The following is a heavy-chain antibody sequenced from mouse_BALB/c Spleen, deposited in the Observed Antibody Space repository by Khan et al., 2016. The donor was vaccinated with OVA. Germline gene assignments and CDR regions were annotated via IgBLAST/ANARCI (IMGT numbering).Heavy chain of an antibody. D-gene: IGHD2-10*01. Sequence: VELVESGPGLEAPSQSLSITCTVSGFSLTGYGVNWVRKPPGKGLEWLGMIWGDGRTDYNAALKSRLSISKDNSKSQVFLKMHSLQTDDTARYYCARAYYGNYREAMDYWGQGTSVTVSS. CDR3: ARAYYGNYREAMDY. V-gene: IGHV2-6-7*01. CDR1: GFSLTGYG. J-gene: IGHJ4*01. CDR2: IWGDGRT.